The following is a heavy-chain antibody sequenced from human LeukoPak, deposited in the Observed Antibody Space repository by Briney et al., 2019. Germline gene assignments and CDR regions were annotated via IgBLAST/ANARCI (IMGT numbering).Heavy chain of an antibody. V-gene: IGHV1-69*05. CDR3: ARDSGNTPVYYYYMDV. J-gene: IGHJ6*03. CDR1: GGTFSSYA. D-gene: IGHD4-23*01. Sequence: ASVKVSCKASGGTFSSYAISWVRQAPGQGLEWMGGIIPIFGTANYAQKFQGRVTITTDESTSTAYMELSSLRSEDTAVYYCARDSGNTPVYYYYMDVWGKGTTVTVSS. CDR2: IIPIFGTA.